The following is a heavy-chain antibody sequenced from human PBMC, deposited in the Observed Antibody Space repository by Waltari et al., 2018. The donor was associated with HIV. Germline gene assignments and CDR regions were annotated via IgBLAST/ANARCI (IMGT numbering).Heavy chain of an antibody. D-gene: IGHD5-12*01. CDR2: IDHNGAT. J-gene: IGHJ5*02. Sequence: QVHLQQWGPGLVKPSETLSLTCAVYGESFKSYYWSWIRQAPDKGLEWMGKIDHNGATDYNPSLKSRVTISVDTSKNQFSLRLTSVTAADTGTYYCAKGALMRWLHSPRHWFDPWGQGNLVTVSS. V-gene: IGHV4-34*02. CDR3: AKGALMRWLHSPRHWFDP. CDR1: GESFKSYY.